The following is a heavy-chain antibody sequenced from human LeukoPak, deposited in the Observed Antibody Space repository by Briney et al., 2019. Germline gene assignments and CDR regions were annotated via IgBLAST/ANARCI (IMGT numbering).Heavy chain of an antibody. CDR1: GFTFSSYS. V-gene: IGHV3-48*01. J-gene: IGHJ4*02. CDR3: AKTHYYDSSGYYLDY. Sequence: GGSLRLSCVGSGFTFSSYSMNWVRQAPGKGLEWVSYISGTSNTIYYADSVKGRFTVSRDNAKNSLYLQMNSLRAEDTAVYYCAKTHYYDSSGYYLDYWGQGTLVTVSS. CDR2: ISGTSNTI. D-gene: IGHD3-22*01.